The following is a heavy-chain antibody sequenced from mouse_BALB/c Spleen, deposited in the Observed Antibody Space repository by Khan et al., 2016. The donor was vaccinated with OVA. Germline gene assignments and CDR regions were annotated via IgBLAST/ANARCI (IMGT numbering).Heavy chain of an antibody. CDR3: ARGGSSGPAWFTY. J-gene: IGHJ3*01. Sequence: EVQLQESGPGLVKPSQSLSLTCSVTGYSITSGYFWNWIRQSPGNELEWMGYIRFDGSNNYNPSLSNRISITRDTSKNQFFLKLNSVTPEDTSTYYCARGGSSGPAWFTYWGHGTLVTVSA. CDR2: IRFDGSN. CDR1: GYSITSGYF. D-gene: IGHD3-1*01. V-gene: IGHV3-6*02.